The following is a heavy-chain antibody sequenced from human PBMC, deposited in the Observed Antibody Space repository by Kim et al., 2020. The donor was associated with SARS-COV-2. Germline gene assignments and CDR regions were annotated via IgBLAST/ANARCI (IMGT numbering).Heavy chain of an antibody. CDR2: IKSKTDGGTT. CDR1: GFTFSDAW. CDR3: TTRGYNYTYTFDY. Sequence: GGSLRLSCAASGFTFSDAWMSWVRLAPGKGLEWVGRIKSKTDGGTTDYAAPVKGRFTISRDDSKNTLYLQMNSLKTEDTAVYHCTTRGYNYTYTFDYWGQGTLVTVSS. V-gene: IGHV3-15*01. D-gene: IGHD5-18*01. J-gene: IGHJ4*02.